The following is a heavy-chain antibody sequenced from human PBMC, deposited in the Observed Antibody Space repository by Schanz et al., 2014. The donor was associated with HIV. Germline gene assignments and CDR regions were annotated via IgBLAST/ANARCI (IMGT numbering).Heavy chain of an antibody. CDR3: ARAPYTSGWYGVDY. Sequence: QVQLVQSGAEVKKPGSSVKVSCKPSGGTLTNYAISWVRQAPGQGLEWLGGIAPMLGETRYAQKFQGRVTITADESMSTAYMELSSLRSEDTAVYYCARAPYTSGWYGVDYWGQGTLVTVSS. J-gene: IGHJ4*02. V-gene: IGHV1-69*01. CDR2: IAPMLGET. CDR1: GGTLTNYA. D-gene: IGHD6-19*01.